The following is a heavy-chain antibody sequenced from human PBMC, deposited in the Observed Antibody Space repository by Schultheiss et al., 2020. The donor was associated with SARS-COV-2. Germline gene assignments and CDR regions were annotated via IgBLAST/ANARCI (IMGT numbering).Heavy chain of an antibody. D-gene: IGHD3-16*01. V-gene: IGHV3-23*01. CDR2: ISGSGGST. Sequence: GESLKISCAASGFTFTTYAMTWVRQAPGKGLEWVSAISGSGGSTYYADSVKGRFTISRDNSRSTLFLQMNSLRAEDTAVYYCVSLPTYGGRVIDVWGVEYYFDYWGQGTLVTVSS. J-gene: IGHJ4*02. CDR3: VSLPTYGGRVIDVWGVEYYFDY. CDR1: GFTFTTYA.